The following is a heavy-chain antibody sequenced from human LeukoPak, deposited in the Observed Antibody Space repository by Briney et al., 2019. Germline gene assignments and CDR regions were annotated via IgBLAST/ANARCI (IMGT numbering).Heavy chain of an antibody. CDR2: ISSSSSYI. D-gene: IGHD6-19*01. J-gene: IGHJ2*01. CDR1: GFTFSSYS. Sequence: GGSLRLFCAASGFTFSSYSMNWVRQAPGKGLEWVSSISSSSSYIYYADSVKGRFTISRDNAKNSLYLQMNSLRAEDTAVYYCARDEGGSGWYRSYWYFDLWGRGTLVTVSS. CDR3: ARDEGGSGWYRSYWYFDL. V-gene: IGHV3-21*01.